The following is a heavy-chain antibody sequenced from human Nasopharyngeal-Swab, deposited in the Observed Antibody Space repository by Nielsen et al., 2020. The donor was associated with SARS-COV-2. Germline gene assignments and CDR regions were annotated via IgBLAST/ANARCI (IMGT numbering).Heavy chain of an antibody. CDR2: IYSGGTT. CDR1: GFAVSSNY. Sequence: GESLKISCAASGFAVSSNYMSWVRQAPGKGLECVSFIYSGGTTYYADSVKGRFTISRHNSKNTLYLQMNSLRAEDTAVYYCATTMRYYDILTGYLSLNYYDYMDVWGKGTTVTVSS. D-gene: IGHD3-9*01. CDR3: ATTMRYYDILTGYLSLNYYDYMDV. J-gene: IGHJ6*03. V-gene: IGHV3-53*04.